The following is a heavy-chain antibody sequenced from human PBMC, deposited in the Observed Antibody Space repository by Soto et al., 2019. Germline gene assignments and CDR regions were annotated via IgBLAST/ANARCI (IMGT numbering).Heavy chain of an antibody. J-gene: IGHJ5*02. CDR3: AKFKRFLEDNWFDP. Sequence: EVQLLESGGGLVQPGGSLRLSCAASGFTFSSYAMSWVRQAPGKGLEWVSAISGSGGSTYYADSVKGRFSISTDNSKNTLYLQMNSLRAEDTAVYYCAKFKRFLEDNWFDPWGQGTLVTVSS. CDR1: GFTFSSYA. D-gene: IGHD3-3*01. CDR2: ISGSGGST. V-gene: IGHV3-23*01.